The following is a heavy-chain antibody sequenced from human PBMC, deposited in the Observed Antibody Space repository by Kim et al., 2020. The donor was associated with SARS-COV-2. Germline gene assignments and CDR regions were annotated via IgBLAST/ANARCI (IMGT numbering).Heavy chain of an antibody. CDR1: GFTFSSYS. CDR2: ISSSSSYI. V-gene: IGHV3-21*01. J-gene: IGHJ3*02. CDR3: ARAGWGLNAFDI. D-gene: IGHD6-19*01. Sequence: GSLRLSCAASGFTFSSYSMNWVRQAPGKGLEWVSSISSSSSYIYYADSVKGRFTISRDNAKNSLYLQMNSLRAEDTAVYYCARAGWGLNAFDIWGQGTMVTVCS.